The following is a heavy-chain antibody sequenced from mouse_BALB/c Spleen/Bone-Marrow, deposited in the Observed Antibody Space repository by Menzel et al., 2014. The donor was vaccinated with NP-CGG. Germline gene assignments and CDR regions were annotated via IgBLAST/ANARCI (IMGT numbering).Heavy chain of an antibody. V-gene: IGHV1S81*02. CDR3: TRSAGTGFAY. D-gene: IGHD3-3*01. CDR1: GYTFTSYY. CDR2: INPSNGGT. J-gene: IGHJ3*01. Sequence: AQLQQSGAELVKPGASVKLSCKASGYTFTSYYMFWVKQRPGQGLEWIGEINPSNGGTVFNEKFKSKVTLTVDKSSSTAYMQLSGLTSEDSAVYYCTRSAGTGFAYWGQGTLVTVSA.